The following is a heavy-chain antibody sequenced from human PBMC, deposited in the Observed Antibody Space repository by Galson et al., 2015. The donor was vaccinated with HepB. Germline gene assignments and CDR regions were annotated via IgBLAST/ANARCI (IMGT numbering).Heavy chain of an antibody. Sequence: SVKVSCKASGGTFSSYAISWVRQAPGQGLEWMGGIIPIFGTANYAQKFQGRVTITADESTSTAYMELSSLRSEDTAVYYCARDRRGAAGSRGYFDYWGQGTLVTVSS. V-gene: IGHV1-69*13. CDR2: IIPIFGTA. CDR1: GGTFSSYA. CDR3: ARDRRGAAGSRGYFDY. D-gene: IGHD6-13*01. J-gene: IGHJ4*02.